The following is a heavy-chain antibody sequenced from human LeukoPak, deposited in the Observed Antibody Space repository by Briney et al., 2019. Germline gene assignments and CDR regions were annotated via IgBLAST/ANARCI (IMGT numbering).Heavy chain of an antibody. CDR3: ARVVLGFGELRSYYFDY. J-gene: IGHJ4*02. V-gene: IGHV4-39*07. D-gene: IGHD3-10*01. CDR1: GGSISSSSYY. Sequence: SETLSLTCTVSGGSISSSSYYWGWIRQPPGTGLEWIGSIYYSGSTYYNPSLKSRVTISVDTSKNQFSLKLSSVTAADTAVYYCARVVLGFGELRSYYFDYWGQGTLVTVSS. CDR2: IYYSGST.